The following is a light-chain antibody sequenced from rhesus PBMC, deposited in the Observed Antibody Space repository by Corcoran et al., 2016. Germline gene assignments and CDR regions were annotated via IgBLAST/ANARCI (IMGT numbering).Light chain of an antibody. CDR3: TSYAGSNIFF. CDR1: SSDIGDYNS. J-gene: IGLJ1*01. Sequence: QAALTQPRSVSGSPGQSVTISCTGISSDIGDYNSVSWYQQHPGTAPKLMIYDVSKRPSGVSDRFSGSKSGNTASLTISGLQAEDEADYHCTSYAGSNIFFFGGGTRLTVL. CDR2: DVS. V-gene: IGLV2-32*02.